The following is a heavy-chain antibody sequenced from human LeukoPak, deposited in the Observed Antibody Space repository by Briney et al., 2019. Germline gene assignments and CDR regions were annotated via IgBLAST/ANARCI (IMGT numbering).Heavy chain of an antibody. J-gene: IGHJ1*01. D-gene: IGHD6-13*01. CDR3: AREQGRGSTWYPEYFQP. V-gene: IGHV3-48*02. Sequence: GGSLRLSCEGSGFTFSSYSMNWVRQAPGKGLEWVSYISRPGNTVYYADSVRGRFAISRDNAKNSLYLQMSSLRDEDTAVYYCAREQGRGSTWYPEYFQPWGQGTLVIVSS. CDR2: ISRPGNTV. CDR1: GFTFSSYS.